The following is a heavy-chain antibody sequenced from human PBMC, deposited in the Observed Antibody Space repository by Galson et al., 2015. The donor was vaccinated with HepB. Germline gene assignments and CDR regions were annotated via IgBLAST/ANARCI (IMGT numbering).Heavy chain of an antibody. V-gene: IGHV3-23*01. D-gene: IGHD2-2*01. Sequence: SLRLSCAASGFRFAYYGMSWVRQAPGKGLEWLSSITNTGGSTYYADSVKGRFTISRDNSKNTVYLQLNNVNAEDSAVYYCAKCSILASSSFYGIDVWGQGTTVTVSS. CDR3: AKCSILASSSFYGIDV. J-gene: IGHJ6*02. CDR1: GFRFAYYG. CDR2: ITNTGGST.